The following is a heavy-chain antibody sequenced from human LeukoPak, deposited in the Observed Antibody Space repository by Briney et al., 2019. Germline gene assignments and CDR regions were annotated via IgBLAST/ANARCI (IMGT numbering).Heavy chain of an antibody. CDR2: IINSGSTK. CDR1: GFTFSTYE. D-gene: IGHD1-1*01. V-gene: IGHV3-48*03. Sequence: GWSLRLSCAASGFTFSTYEMTWVRQAPGRGLEWVSYIINSGSTKYYADSVKGRFTISRDNAKNSLSLQMNSLRAEDTAVYYCTRENERMEGTEAFDIWGQGTMVTVSS. J-gene: IGHJ3*02. CDR3: TRENERMEGTEAFDI.